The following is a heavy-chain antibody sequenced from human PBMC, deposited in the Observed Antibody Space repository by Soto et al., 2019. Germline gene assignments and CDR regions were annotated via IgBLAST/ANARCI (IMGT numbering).Heavy chain of an antibody. V-gene: IGHV4-34*01. J-gene: IGHJ5*02. CDR3: ATSNWFDP. CDR1: GGSFSDYY. CDR2: INHSGST. Sequence: PSETLSLTCAVYGGSFSDYYWSWIRQPPGKGLEWIGEINHSGSTNYNPSLKSRVTISVDTSKNQFSLKLSSVTAADTAVYYCATSNWFDPWGQGTLVTSPQ.